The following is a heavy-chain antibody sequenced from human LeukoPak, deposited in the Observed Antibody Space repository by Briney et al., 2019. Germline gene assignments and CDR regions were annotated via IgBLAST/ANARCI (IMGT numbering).Heavy chain of an antibody. V-gene: IGHV3-15*01. CDR2: IKSKTDGGTT. D-gene: IGHD3-10*01. Sequence: GGSLSLSCAASGFTFSSYGMTWVRQAPGKGLEWVGRIKSKTDGGTTDYAAPVKGRFTISRDDSKNTLYLQMNSLKTEDTAVYYCTTGFPITVVRGVSMDVWGKGTTVTVSS. CDR1: GFTFSSYG. J-gene: IGHJ6*03. CDR3: TTGFPITVVRGVSMDV.